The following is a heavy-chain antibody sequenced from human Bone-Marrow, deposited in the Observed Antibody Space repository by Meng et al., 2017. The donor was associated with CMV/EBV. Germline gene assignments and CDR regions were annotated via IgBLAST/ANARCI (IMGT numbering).Heavy chain of an antibody. CDR2: IGGGGVSI. CDR3: AKDGPIRMDV. V-gene: IGHV3-23*01. J-gene: IGHJ6*02. Sequence: GGSLRLSCVGSGFTFTNYAMNWVRQAPGKGLEWISGIGGGGVSIFYADSVKGRFTISRDNSKNTLYLQMNSLRAEDTAVYYCAKDGPIRMDVWGQGTTVTVSS. CDR1: GFTFTNYA.